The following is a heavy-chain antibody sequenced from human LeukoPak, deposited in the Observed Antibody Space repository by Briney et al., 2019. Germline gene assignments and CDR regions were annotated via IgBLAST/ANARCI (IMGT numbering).Heavy chain of an antibody. J-gene: IGHJ3*02. CDR3: AKDREYSYVYDAFDI. CDR1: GFTFSSYA. Sequence: GGSLRLSCAATGFTFSSYAMSWVRQAPGKGQALVSGMSGSGGSTYYAGSVKRRFTISRDSSKTTLYLQMNTLRAEDTAVYYCAKDREYSYVYDAFDIWGQGTLVTVSS. CDR2: MSGSGGST. D-gene: IGHD3-16*01. V-gene: IGHV3-23*01.